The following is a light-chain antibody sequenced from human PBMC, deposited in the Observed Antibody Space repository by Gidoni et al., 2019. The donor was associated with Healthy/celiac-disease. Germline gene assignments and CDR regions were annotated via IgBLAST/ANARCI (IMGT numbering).Light chain of an antibody. CDR1: QGISNY. Sequence: DIQMTQSPSSLSADVGDRVTITCRASQGISNYLAWYQQKPGKVPKLLIYAASTLQSGVPSRVSGSGSGTDFTLTISSLQPEDVATYYCQKYNSAPWTFGQGTKVEIK. CDR2: AAS. V-gene: IGKV1-27*01. J-gene: IGKJ1*01. CDR3: QKYNSAPWT.